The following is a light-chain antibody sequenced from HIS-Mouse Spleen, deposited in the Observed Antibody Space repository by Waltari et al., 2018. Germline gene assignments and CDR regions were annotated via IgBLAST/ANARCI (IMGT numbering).Light chain of an antibody. CDR2: EDN. CDR3: QSYDSSNWG. V-gene: IGLV6-57*02. Sequence: NFMLTQPHSVSESPGKTVTISCTGSSGSIASNYVQWYQQRPGSAPTTVIYEDNQRPSGVPARFSGSIDSSSNSASLTISGLKTEDEADYYCQSYDSSNWGFGGGTKLTVL. J-gene: IGLJ3*02. CDR1: SGSIASNY.